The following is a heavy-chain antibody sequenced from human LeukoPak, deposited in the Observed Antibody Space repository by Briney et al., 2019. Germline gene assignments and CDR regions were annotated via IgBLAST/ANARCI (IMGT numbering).Heavy chain of an antibody. CDR2: INPNSGGT. V-gene: IGHV1-2*02. J-gene: IGHJ6*03. CDR3: ARVTYYYYHMDV. CDR1: GYTFTGYY. Sequence: ASVKVSCKASGYTFTGYYMHWVRQAPGQGLGWMGWINPNSGGTNYAQKFQGRVTMTRDTSISTAYMELSRLRADDTAVYYCARVTYYYYHMDVWGKGTTVTVSS.